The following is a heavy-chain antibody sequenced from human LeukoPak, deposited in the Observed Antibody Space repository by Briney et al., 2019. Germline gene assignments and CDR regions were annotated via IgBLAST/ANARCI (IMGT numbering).Heavy chain of an antibody. CDR3: ARVKVAAPFDL. CDR2: ISYDGSNK. J-gene: IGHJ2*01. V-gene: IGHV3-30-3*01. D-gene: IGHD6-13*01. Sequence: GGSLRLSCAASGFTVSSYAMHWVRQAPGKGLEWVAVISYDGSNKYYADSVKGRFTISRDNSKNTLYLQMNSLRAEDTAVYYCARVKVAAPFDLWGRGTLVTVSS. CDR1: GFTVSSYA.